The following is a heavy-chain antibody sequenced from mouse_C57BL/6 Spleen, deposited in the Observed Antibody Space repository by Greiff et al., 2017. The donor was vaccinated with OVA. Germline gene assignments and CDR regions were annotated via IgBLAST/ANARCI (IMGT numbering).Heavy chain of an antibody. CDR1: GYTFTDYY. J-gene: IGHJ2*01. CDR3: ARLGSSYLDY. D-gene: IGHD1-1*01. Sequence: VQLQQSGPELVKPGASVKISCKASGYTFTDYYMNWVKQSHGKSLEWIGDINPNNGGTSYNQKFKGKATLTVDKSSSTAYMELRSLTSEDSAVYYCARLGSSYLDYWGQGTTLTVSS. V-gene: IGHV1-26*01. CDR2: INPNNGGT.